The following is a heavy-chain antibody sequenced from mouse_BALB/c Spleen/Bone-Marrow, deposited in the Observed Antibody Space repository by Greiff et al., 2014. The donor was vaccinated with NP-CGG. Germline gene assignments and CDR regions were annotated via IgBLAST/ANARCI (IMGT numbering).Heavy chain of an antibody. Sequence: VQLKQSGPELVKPGASVKISCKASGYTFTDYNMHWVKLSHGKSLEWIGYIFPYNGGADYDQKFRSRATLTVDTSSTTAYMELRSLTSEDSAVYYCSRAANDDHHFDYWGQGTTLTVSS. D-gene: IGHD2-12*01. J-gene: IGHJ2*01. CDR1: GYTFTDYN. CDR3: SRAANDDHHFDY. CDR2: IFPYNGGA. V-gene: IGHV1S29*02.